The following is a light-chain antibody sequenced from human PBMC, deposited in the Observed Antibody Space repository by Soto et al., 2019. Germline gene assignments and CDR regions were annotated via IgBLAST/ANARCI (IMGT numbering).Light chain of an antibody. J-gene: IGKJ5*01. CDR1: QSVSSY. Sequence: IVMTQSPATLSVSPGERATLSCRASQSVSSYLAWYQQKPGQAPRLLIYGASTRATGIPARFSGSGSGTEFTLTISSLQPEDFATYYCQQYITYPITFGQGTRLEIK. CDR3: QQYITYPIT. CDR2: GAS. V-gene: IGKV3-15*01.